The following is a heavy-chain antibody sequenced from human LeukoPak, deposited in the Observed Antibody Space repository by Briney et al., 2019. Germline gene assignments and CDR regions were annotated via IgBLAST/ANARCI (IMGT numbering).Heavy chain of an antibody. V-gene: IGHV1-69*05. CDR3: ARWVISGWYASWFDP. D-gene: IGHD6-19*01. Sequence: SVKVSCKASGGTFSNYAISWVRQAPGQGLEWMGGIIPIFGTANYAQKFQGRVTITTDESTSTAYMELSSLRSEDTAVYYCARWVISGWYASWFDPWGQGTLVTVSS. CDR2: IIPIFGTA. J-gene: IGHJ5*02. CDR1: GGTFSNYA.